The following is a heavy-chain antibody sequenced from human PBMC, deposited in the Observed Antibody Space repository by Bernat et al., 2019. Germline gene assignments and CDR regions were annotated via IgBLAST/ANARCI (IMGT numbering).Heavy chain of an antibody. CDR2: ISYDGSNK. Sequence: VQLLESGGGLVQPGRSLRLSCAASGFTFSSYGMHWVRQAPGKGLEWVAVISYDGSNKYYADSVKGRFTISRDNSKNTLYLQMNSLRAEDTAVYYCAKVGGSSSPYYYYGMDVWGQGTTVTVSS. CDR3: AKVGGSSSPYYYYGMDV. D-gene: IGHD6-6*01. CDR1: GFTFSSYG. J-gene: IGHJ6*02. V-gene: IGHV3-30*18.